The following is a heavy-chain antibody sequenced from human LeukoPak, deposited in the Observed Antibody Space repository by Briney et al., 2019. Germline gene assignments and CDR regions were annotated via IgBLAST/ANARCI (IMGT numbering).Heavy chain of an antibody. V-gene: IGHV1-2*02. CDR1: RYTFTGYC. CDR2: INAKSAGT. J-gene: IGHJ4*02. Sequence: ASVKISCKASRYTFTGYCMHWVRQAPGQGLEWMGWINAKSAGTNYAQKFQGRVTMTRDTSISTTYIELSRLRSEDTAVYYCARDLGISGWYAPPLGYFDYWGQGTLVTVSS. CDR3: ARDLGISGWYAPPLGYFDY. D-gene: IGHD6-19*01.